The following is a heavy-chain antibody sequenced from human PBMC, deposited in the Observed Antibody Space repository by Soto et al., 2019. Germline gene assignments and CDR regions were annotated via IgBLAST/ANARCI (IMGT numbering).Heavy chain of an antibody. Sequence: QVQLVESGGGVVQPGRSLRLSCAASGFTFSSYAMHWVRQAPGKGLEWVAVISYDGSNKYYADSVKGRFTISRDNSKNTLYLQMNSLRAEDTAVYYCARGPDIVVVVAAPFDYWGQGTLVTVSS. CDR2: ISYDGSNK. J-gene: IGHJ4*02. CDR1: GFTFSSYA. CDR3: ARGPDIVVVVAAPFDY. D-gene: IGHD2-15*01. V-gene: IGHV3-30-3*01.